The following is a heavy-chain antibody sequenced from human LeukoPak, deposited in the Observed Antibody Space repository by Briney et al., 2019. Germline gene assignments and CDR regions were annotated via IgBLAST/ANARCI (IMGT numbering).Heavy chain of an antibody. Sequence: GGSLRLSCAASGXTVSVNYMGWVRQAPGKGREWVSVLYTGNRTYYRDSVKGRFTISRDNSKNTLFLDMNSLRAEDTAVYYCVRDFSGDFAIRVVWGQGTTVTVSS. CDR3: VRDFSGDFAIRVV. D-gene: IGHD4-17*01. V-gene: IGHV3-66*01. CDR2: LYTGNRT. CDR1: GXTVSVNY. J-gene: IGHJ6*02.